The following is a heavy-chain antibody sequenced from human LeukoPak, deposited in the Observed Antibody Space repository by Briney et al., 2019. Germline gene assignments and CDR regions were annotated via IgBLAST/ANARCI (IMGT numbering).Heavy chain of an antibody. CDR1: GFSFINYG. J-gene: IGHJ4*02. V-gene: IGHV3-30*02. Sequence: PGGSLRLSCAASGFSFINYGMHWVRQAPGKGLEWVAYIRYDGSQKYYGDSVKGRFTISRDNSKNTVYLHMNRLRDEDTAVYYCARDLLSLPHKYFDSWGQGSLVTVSS. CDR2: IRYDGSQK. D-gene: IGHD3-16*01. CDR3: ARDLLSLPHKYFDS.